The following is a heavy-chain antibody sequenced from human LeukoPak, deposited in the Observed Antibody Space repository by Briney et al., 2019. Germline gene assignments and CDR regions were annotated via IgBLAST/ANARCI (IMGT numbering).Heavy chain of an antibody. CDR1: GGSISSYY. Sequence: SETLSLTCTVSGGSISSYYWSWIRQPAGKGLEWIGRIYTSGSTNYNPSLKSRVTISVDTSKNQFSLKLSSVTAADTAVYYCARKVGYCSSTSCYPRGFDYWGQGTLVTVSS. CDR2: IYTSGST. J-gene: IGHJ4*02. D-gene: IGHD2-2*01. CDR3: ARKVGYCSSTSCYPRGFDY. V-gene: IGHV4-4*07.